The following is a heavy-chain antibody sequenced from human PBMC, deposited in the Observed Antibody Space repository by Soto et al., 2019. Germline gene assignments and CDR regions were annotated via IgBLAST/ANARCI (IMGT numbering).Heavy chain of an antibody. J-gene: IGHJ4*02. CDR3: ARYGSGSYYPTTFDY. V-gene: IGHV4-31*03. D-gene: IGHD3-10*01. CDR1: GASISSVGYN. CDR2: IYYSGST. Sequence: QVQLQESGPGLVKPSQTLSLTCTVSGASISSVGYNWSWLRQHPGKGLEWIGYIYYSGSTYYNPSLKSRVTLSVDTSKNQFSLKVTSVTAAETAVYYCARYGSGSYYPTTFDYRGQGPLVTVSS.